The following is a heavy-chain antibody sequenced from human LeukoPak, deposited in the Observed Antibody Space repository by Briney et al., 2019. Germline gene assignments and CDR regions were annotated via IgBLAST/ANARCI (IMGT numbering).Heavy chain of an antibody. Sequence: PGGSLRLSCAASGFTFSSYAMSWVRQAPEKGLEWVSYISSTSSTIYYADSVKGRFTISRDNAKNSLYLQMSSLRAEDTALYYCARGLTGVDYWGQGAQVTVSS. CDR3: ARGLTGVDY. J-gene: IGHJ4*02. CDR2: ISSTSSTI. D-gene: IGHD7-27*01. CDR1: GFTFSSYA. V-gene: IGHV3-48*01.